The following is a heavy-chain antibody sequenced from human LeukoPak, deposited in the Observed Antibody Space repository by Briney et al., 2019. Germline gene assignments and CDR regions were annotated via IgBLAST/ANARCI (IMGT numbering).Heavy chain of an antibody. CDR2: IYYSGST. Sequence: SETLSLTCTVSGGSNSSYYWSWIRQPPGKGLEWIGYIYYSGSTNYNPSLKSRVTISVDTSKNQFSLKLSSVTAADTAVYYCARGDQSCDHWGQGTLVTVSS. J-gene: IGHJ4*02. D-gene: IGHD1-26*01. CDR3: ARGDQSCDH. V-gene: IGHV4-59*01. CDR1: GGSNSSYY.